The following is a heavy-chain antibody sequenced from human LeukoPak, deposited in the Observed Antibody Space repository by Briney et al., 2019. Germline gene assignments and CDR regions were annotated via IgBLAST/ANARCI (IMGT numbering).Heavy chain of an antibody. CDR1: GGSIRSYY. CDR2: IYYSGTT. V-gene: IGHV4-59*01. Sequence: SSETLSLTCTVSGGSIRSYYWSWIRQPPGKGLEWIGYIYYSGTTNYNPSLKSRVTISVDTSKNQFSLNLSSVTAADTAVYYCAKTVGWYLDYWGQGTLVTVSS. CDR3: AKTVGWYLDY. J-gene: IGHJ4*02. D-gene: IGHD6-19*01.